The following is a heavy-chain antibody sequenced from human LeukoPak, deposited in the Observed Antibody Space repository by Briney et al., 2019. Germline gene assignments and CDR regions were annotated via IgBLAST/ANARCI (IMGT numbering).Heavy chain of an antibody. V-gene: IGHV3-23*01. CDR2: ISTSGGGL. CDR1: GFIFNDYA. J-gene: IGHJ4*02. CDR3: ATQFRAYYFDY. Sequence: GGSLRLSCSTSGFIFNDYAMSWVRQAPGKGLEWVSSISTSGGGLFYADSVMGRFTISRDNSRNTLYLQMDNLGAEDTAVYYCATQFRAYYFDYWGQGTLVTVSS. D-gene: IGHD2-21*01.